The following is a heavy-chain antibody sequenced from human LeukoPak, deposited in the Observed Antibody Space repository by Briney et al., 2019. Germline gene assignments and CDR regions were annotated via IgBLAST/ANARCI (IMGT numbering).Heavy chain of an antibody. CDR3: ARVSSSSGEHYYYYYYMDV. CDR1: GGSISSGSYY. CDR2: IYYSGST. V-gene: IGHV4-39*07. Sequence: SETLSLTCTVSGGSISSGSYYWGWIRQPPGKGLEWIGSIYYSGSTYYNPSLKSRVTISVDTSKNQFSLKLSSVTAADTAVYYCARVSSSSGEHYYYYYYMDVWGKGTTVTVSS. D-gene: IGHD6-6*01. J-gene: IGHJ6*03.